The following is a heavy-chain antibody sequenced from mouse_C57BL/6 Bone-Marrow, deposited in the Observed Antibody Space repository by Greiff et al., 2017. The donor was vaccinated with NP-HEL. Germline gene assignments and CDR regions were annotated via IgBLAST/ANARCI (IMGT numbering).Heavy chain of an antibody. CDR2: IYPGDGDT. D-gene: IGHD1-1*01. Sequence: QVQLQQSGPELVKPGASVKISCKASGYAFSSSWMNWVKQRPGKGLEWIGRIYPGDGDTNYNGKFKGKATLTADKSSSTAYMQLSSLTSEDSAVYFCAREGENSYYYAPYAMDYWGQGTSVTVSS. CDR1: GYAFSSSW. CDR3: AREGENSYYYAPYAMDY. J-gene: IGHJ4*01. V-gene: IGHV1-82*01.